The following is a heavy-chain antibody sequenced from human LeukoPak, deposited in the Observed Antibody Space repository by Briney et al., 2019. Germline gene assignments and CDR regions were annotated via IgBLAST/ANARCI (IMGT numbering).Heavy chain of an antibody. J-gene: IGHJ3*02. CDR2: IYYSGST. Sequence: SETLSLTCTVSGGSISSGGYYWSWIRQHPGKGLEWIGYIYYSGSTYYNPSLKSRVTISVDTSKNQFSLKLSSVTAADTAVYYCARKPDLQLVPGFDIWGQGTMVTVSS. D-gene: IGHD6-13*01. CDR1: GGSISSGGYY. CDR3: ARKPDLQLVPGFDI. V-gene: IGHV4-31*03.